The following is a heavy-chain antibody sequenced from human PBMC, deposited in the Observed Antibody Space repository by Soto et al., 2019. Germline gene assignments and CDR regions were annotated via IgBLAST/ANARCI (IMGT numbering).Heavy chain of an antibody. D-gene: IGHD2-15*01. CDR1: GYSFTSYW. CDR3: ANRLTDCIGGRCYVDYFDY. V-gene: IGHV5-51*01. J-gene: IGHJ4*02. Sequence: EVQLVQSGAEVKKPGESLKISCKGSGYSFTSYWIGWVRQMPGKGLEWMGIIHPGDSDTRYSPSFQGQVTISADKSISTAYLQWSSLKASDTAMYYCANRLTDCIGGRCYVDYFDYWGQGTLVTVSS. CDR2: IHPGDSDT.